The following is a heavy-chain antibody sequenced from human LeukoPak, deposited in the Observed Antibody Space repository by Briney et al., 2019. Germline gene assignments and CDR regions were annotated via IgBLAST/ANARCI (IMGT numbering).Heavy chain of an antibody. Sequence: GGSLRLSCAASGFTFSDYYMSWIRQAPGKGLEWVSSISGSSSYIYSADSVKGRFTISRDNAKKSLYLQMNSLRAEDTAVYYCARRGVYGSGAYYFDYWGQGTLVTLSS. D-gene: IGHD3-10*01. CDR2: ISGSSSYI. CDR3: ARRGVYGSGAYYFDY. CDR1: GFTFSDYY. J-gene: IGHJ4*02. V-gene: IGHV3-11*06.